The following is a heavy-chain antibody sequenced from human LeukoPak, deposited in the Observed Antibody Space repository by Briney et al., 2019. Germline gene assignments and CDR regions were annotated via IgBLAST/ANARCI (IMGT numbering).Heavy chain of an antibody. CDR3: ARDQGGAIFRDPVVY. CDR1: GFTFSDYY. CDR2: ISSSGSTI. Sequence: GGSLRLSCAASGFTFSDYYMSWIRQAPGKGLEWVSYISSSGSTIYYADSVKGRFTISRDNAKNSLYLQMNSLRAEDTAAYYCARDQGGAIFRDPVVYWGQGTLVTVSS. D-gene: IGHD3-10*01. V-gene: IGHV3-11*01. J-gene: IGHJ4*02.